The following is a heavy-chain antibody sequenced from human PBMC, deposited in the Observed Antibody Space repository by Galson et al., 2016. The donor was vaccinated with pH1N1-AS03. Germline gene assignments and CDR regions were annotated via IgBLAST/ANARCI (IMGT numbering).Heavy chain of an antibody. V-gene: IGHV4-59*01. D-gene: IGHD3-10*01. CDR2: TFYGGST. Sequence: ESLSLPCSVSGDSLDTFSWTWIRQPPGKGLEWIGFTFYGGSTHYNPSLKSRITISVDTSKHLFSLQRKSVTAADTAVYYCASRSSVLYSYGSDVWGQGTTVIVSS. CDR3: ASRSSVLYSYGSDV. J-gene: IGHJ6*02. CDR1: GDSLDTFS.